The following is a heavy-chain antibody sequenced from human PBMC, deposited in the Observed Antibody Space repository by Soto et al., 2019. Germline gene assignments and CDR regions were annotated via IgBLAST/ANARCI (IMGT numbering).Heavy chain of an antibody. Sequence: SETLSLTCAVYGGSFSCYYWSWIRQPPGKGLEWIGEINHSGSTNYNPSLKSRVTISVDTSKNQFSLKLSSVTAADTAVYYCARAPSSGWTLEYFQHWGQGTLVTVSS. J-gene: IGHJ1*01. CDR1: GGSFSCYY. V-gene: IGHV4-34*01. CDR3: ARAPSSGWTLEYFQH. CDR2: INHSGST. D-gene: IGHD6-19*01.